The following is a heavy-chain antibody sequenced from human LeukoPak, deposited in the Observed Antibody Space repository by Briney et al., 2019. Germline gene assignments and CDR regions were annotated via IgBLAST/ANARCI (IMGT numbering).Heavy chain of an antibody. CDR2: IIPIFGTA. Sequence: SVKVSCKASGGTFSSYAISWVRQAPGQGLEWMGGIIPIFGTANYAQKFQGRVTIAADESTSTAYMELSSLRSEDTAVYYCARESWIERISSTSTTIINWFDPWGQGTLVTVSS. V-gene: IGHV1-69*01. D-gene: IGHD2-2*01. CDR1: GGTFSSYA. J-gene: IGHJ5*02. CDR3: ARESWIERISSTSTTIINWFDP.